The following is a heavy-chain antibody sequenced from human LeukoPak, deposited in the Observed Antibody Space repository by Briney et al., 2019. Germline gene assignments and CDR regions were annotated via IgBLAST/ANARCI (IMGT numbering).Heavy chain of an antibody. CDR3: ARQGDTYGSNRGRLSHNYFAP. V-gene: IGHV4-39*01. D-gene: IGHD5-24*01. CDR1: GDSIASRTSY. CDR2: IYYSGDT. J-gene: IGHJ5*02. Sequence: PSDTLSLTCSVSGDSIASRTSYWAWIRQPPGKGLEWIGSIYYSGDTDYNPSLRSRVTISIDTSKSQFSLKVTSVTAADTALYYCARQGDTYGSNRGRLSHNYFAPWGQGILVSVSS.